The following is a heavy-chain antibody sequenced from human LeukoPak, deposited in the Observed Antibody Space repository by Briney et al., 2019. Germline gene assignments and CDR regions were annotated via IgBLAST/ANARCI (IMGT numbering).Heavy chain of an antibody. V-gene: IGHV1-18*01. CDR2: ISAYNGNT. CDR1: GYTFTIYG. Sequence: GASVTVSYTASGYTFTIYGISWVRQAPGQGGEWMGGISAYNGNTKYAQKLQGRVTMTTDTSTSTAYMELRSLRSDDTAVYYCARHSTGDIFDYRGQGTLGTVSP. J-gene: IGHJ4*02. CDR3: ARHSTGDIFDY. D-gene: IGHD1-1*01.